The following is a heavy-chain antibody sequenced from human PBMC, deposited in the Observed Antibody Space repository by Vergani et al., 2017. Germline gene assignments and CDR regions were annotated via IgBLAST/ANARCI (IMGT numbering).Heavy chain of an antibody. Sequence: EVQLVESGGGLVQPGGSLRLSCAASGFTFSSYWMSWVRQAPGKGLEWVANIKQDGSEKYYVDSVKGRFTISRDNAKNSLYLQMNSLRAEDTAVYYCARGYSGSYDSFDYWGQGTLVTVSS. CDR3: ARGYSGSYDSFDY. J-gene: IGHJ4*02. CDR1: GFTFSSYW. D-gene: IGHD1-26*01. CDR2: IKQDGSEK. V-gene: IGHV3-7*04.